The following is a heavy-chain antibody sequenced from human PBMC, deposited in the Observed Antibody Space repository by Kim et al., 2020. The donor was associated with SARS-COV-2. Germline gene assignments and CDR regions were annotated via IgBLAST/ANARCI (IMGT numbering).Heavy chain of an antibody. CDR3: ARGLDYYDTTRRGPFDY. CDR1: GGSFSGYY. CDR2: INHSGST. V-gene: IGHV4-34*01. J-gene: IGHJ4*02. Sequence: SETLSLTCAVYGGSFSGYYWSWIRQPPGKGLEWIGEINHSGSTNYNPSLKSRVTISVDTSKNQFSLKLSSVTAADTAVYYCARGLDYYDTTRRGPFDYWGQGTLVTVSS. D-gene: IGHD3-22*01.